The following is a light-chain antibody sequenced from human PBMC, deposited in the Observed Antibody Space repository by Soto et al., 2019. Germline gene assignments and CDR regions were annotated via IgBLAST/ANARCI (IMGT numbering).Light chain of an antibody. V-gene: IGLV2-23*02. Sequence: QSALTQPASGSGSPGQSITISCTGTSSDVGSYNLVSWYQQHPGKAPKLMIYEVSKRPSGVSNRFSGSKSGNTASLTISGLQAEDEADYYCCSYAGSSTFYVFGTGNKVTVL. J-gene: IGLJ1*01. CDR1: SSDVGSYNL. CDR2: EVS. CDR3: CSYAGSSTFYV.